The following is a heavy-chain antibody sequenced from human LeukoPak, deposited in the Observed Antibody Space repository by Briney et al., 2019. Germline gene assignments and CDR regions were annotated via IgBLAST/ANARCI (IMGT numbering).Heavy chain of an antibody. D-gene: IGHD1-26*01. CDR3: AREVGATNAEYLQH. CDR2: ISSSGSTI. J-gene: IGHJ1*01. V-gene: IGHV3-48*01. Sequence: GGSLRLSCGGSGFTFSGYSMNWVRQAPGKGLEGVSYISSSGSTIKYADSVKGRFTISRDNAKNSLYLQMNSLRAEDTAVYYCAREVGATNAEYLQHWGQGTLVTVSS. CDR1: GFTFSGYS.